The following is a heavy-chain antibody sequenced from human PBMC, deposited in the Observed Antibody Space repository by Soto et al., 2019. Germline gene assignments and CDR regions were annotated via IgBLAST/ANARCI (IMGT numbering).Heavy chain of an antibody. Sequence: SLKISCKGSGYSFTSYWISWVRQMPGKGLEWMGRIDPSDSYTNYSPSFQGHVTISADKSISTAYLQWSSLKASDTAMYYCARAHVDTNYYYYGMDVWGQGTTVTVSS. CDR3: ARAHVDTNYYYYGMDV. CDR2: IDPSDSYT. CDR1: GYSFTSYW. J-gene: IGHJ6*02. D-gene: IGHD5-18*01. V-gene: IGHV5-10-1*01.